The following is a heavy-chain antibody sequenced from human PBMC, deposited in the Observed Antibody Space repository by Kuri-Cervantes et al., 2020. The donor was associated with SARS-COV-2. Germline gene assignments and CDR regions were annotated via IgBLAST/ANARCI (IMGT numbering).Heavy chain of an antibody. CDR3: AREEGGELGEAFDY. Sequence: GESLKISCAASGFIFSNFWMNWVRQAPGKGLEWVAKIKEDGSGQYYVDSVKGRLTISRDNAKTSLYLQMNSLKPEDTAVYYCAREEGGELGEAFDYWGQGALVTVSS. CDR2: IKEDGSGQ. J-gene: IGHJ4*02. V-gene: IGHV3-7*01. D-gene: IGHD7-27*01. CDR1: GFIFSNFW.